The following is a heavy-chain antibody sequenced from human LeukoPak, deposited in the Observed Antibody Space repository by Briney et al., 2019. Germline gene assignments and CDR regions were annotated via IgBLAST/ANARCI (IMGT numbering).Heavy chain of an antibody. CDR2: ISAYNGNT. CDR3: ARDLDYDILTGYTY. J-gene: IGHJ4*02. CDR1: GYTFTSYG. Sequence: GASVKVSCKASGYTFTSYGISWVRQAPGQGLERMGWISAYNGNTNYAQKRQGRVTMTTDTSTSTAYMELRSLRSDDTAVYYCARDLDYDILTGYTYWGQGTLVTVSS. V-gene: IGHV1-18*01. D-gene: IGHD3-9*01.